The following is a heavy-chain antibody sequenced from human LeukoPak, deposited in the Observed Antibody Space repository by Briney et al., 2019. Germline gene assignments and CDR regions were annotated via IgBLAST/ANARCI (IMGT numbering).Heavy chain of an antibody. CDR3: ARNRDGYNLFDY. CDR1: GGSINNGDYY. J-gene: IGHJ4*02. CDR2: IYYSGSS. D-gene: IGHD5-24*01. V-gene: IGHV4-31*03. Sequence: SETLSLTCTVSGGSINNGDYYWSWIRQHPGKGLEWIGHIYYSGSSYYDPSLRSRVTISVDTSKNHFSLKLSSVTAADTAVYYCARNRDGYNLFDYWGQGTLVTVSS.